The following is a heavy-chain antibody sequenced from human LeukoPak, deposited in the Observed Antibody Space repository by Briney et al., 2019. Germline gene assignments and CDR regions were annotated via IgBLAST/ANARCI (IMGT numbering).Heavy chain of an antibody. J-gene: IGHJ4*01. D-gene: IGHD2-8*02. CDR3: AREAGLSTGWFGY. Sequence: GGSLRLSCAASGFTFSSYWMTWVRQAPGKGLEWVANIKQDGSEKYYVDSDSVKGRFTISRDNAKKSLYLQMNSLRAEDTGVYYCAREAGLSTGWFGYWGQGTLVTVSS. CDR2: IKQDGSEK. CDR1: GFTFSSYW. V-gene: IGHV3-7*01.